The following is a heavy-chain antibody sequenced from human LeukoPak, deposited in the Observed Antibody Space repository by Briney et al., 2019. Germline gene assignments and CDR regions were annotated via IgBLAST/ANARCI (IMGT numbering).Heavy chain of an antibody. CDR1: GFTFSSYG. D-gene: IGHD3-22*01. V-gene: IGHV3-30*03. J-gene: IGHJ1*01. Sequence: GGSLRLSCAASGFTFSSYGMHWVRQAPGKGLEWVAVISYDGSKKFYADSVKGRFTISRDNSKNTLYPQMNSLRPEDTAVHYCAYSSGYYHWGQGTLVTVSS. CDR3: AYSSGYYH. CDR2: ISYDGSKK.